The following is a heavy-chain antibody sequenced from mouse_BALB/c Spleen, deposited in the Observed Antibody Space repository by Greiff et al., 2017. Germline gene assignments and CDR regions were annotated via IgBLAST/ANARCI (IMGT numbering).Heavy chain of an antibody. V-gene: IGHV5-6-5*01. J-gene: IGHJ4*01. CDR2: ISTGGST. Sequence: EVQRVESGAGLVKPGGSLKLSCAASGFTFSSYAMSWVRQTPEKRLEWVASISTGGSTYYPDSVKGRFTISRDNARNILYLQMSSLRSEDTAMYYCARGIYYGNPYAMDYWGQGTSVTVSS. CDR3: ARGIYYGNPYAMDY. D-gene: IGHD2-1*01. CDR1: GFTFSSYA.